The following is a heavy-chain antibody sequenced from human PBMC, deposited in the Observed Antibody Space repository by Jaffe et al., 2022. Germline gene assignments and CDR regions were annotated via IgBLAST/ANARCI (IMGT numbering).Heavy chain of an antibody. J-gene: IGHJ4*02. CDR3: ARHGYCTTGGCYHTYFDY. V-gene: IGHV4-38-2*01. Sequence: QEQLQESGPGLVKPSETLSLTCAVSGYSISSGYYWGWIRQPPGKGLEWIGSIYPSGSTYYNPSLKSRVTISVDTSKNQFSLKLSSVTAADTAVYYCARHGYCTTGGCYHTYFDYWGQGTLVTVSS. CDR2: IYPSGST. D-gene: IGHD2-8*01. CDR1: GYSISSGYY.